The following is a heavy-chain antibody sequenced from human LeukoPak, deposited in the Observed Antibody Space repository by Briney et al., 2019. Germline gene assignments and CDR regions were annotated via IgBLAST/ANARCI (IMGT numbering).Heavy chain of an antibody. CDR2: ISYNGSNE. V-gene: IGHV3-30*04. CDR3: AKVAFSGYYSSIPYYFDY. CDR1: RFTLSNYV. D-gene: IGHD3-22*01. J-gene: IGHJ4*02. Sequence: GGSLRLSCAASRFTLSNYVMHWVRQAPGKGPEWVAVISYNGSNEYYADSVKGRFTISRDNSKNTLYLQMNSLRAEDTAVYYCAKVAFSGYYSSIPYYFDYWGQGTLVTVSS.